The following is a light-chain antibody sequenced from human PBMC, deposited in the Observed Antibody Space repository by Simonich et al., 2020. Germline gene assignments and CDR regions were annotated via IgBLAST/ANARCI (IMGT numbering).Light chain of an antibody. CDR2: DVS. CDR3: SSYTSSSTWV. CDR1: SSDVGGYNY. Sequence: QSALTQPASVSGSPGQSITISFTGTSSDVGGYNYVSWYQQHPGKAPKLMIYDVSKRPSGVSNCFSGSKSGNTASLTISGLQAEDEADYYCSSYTSSSTWVFGGGTKLTVL. V-gene: IGLV2-14*01. J-gene: IGLJ3*02.